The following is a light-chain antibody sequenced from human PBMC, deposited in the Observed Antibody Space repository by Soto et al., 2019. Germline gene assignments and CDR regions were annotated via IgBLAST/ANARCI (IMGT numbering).Light chain of an antibody. CDR2: SAS. CDR3: QQYINWPPIT. V-gene: IGKV3-15*01. J-gene: IGKJ5*01. Sequence: DIVMTQSPATLSVSPGEGATLSCRASQNIRDNVAWYQQKPGQAPRLLLYSASTRATGVPARFSDSGSGTEFTLTISSLQSEDFAVYYCQQYINWPPITFGQGTRLDIK. CDR1: QNIRDN.